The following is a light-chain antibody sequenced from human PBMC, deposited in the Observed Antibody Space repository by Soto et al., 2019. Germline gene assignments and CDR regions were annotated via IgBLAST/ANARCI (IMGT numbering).Light chain of an antibody. Sequence: VLTQSPGTLSLSPGERATLSCRASQSVSGRYLAWYQQKTGQAPRLLIYGASSRATGIPDRLSGGGSGTDLTLTISRLEPGDFAVYFCQKYGSSPLTFGQGTKVDIK. V-gene: IGKV3-20*01. J-gene: IGKJ1*01. CDR2: GAS. CDR3: QKYGSSPLT. CDR1: QSVSGRY.